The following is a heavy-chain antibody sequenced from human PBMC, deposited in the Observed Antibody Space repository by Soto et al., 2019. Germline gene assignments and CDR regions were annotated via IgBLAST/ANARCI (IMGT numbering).Heavy chain of an antibody. J-gene: IGHJ5*02. CDR2: ISGSGGST. CDR3: AKVGGASYDILTGYWVFNWFDP. CDR1: GFTFSSYA. V-gene: IGHV3-23*01. Sequence: GGSLRLSCAASGFTFSSYAMTWVRQAPGKGLEWVSAISGSGGSTYYADSVKGRFTISRDNSKNTLYLQMNSLRAEDTAVYYCAKVGGASYDILTGYWVFNWFDPWGQGTQVTVSS. D-gene: IGHD3-9*01.